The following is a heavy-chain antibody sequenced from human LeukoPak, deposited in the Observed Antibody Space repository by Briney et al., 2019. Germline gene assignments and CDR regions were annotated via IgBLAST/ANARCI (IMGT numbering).Heavy chain of an antibody. CDR3: ARESTYYYDSSGYYYSAFDI. CDR1: GFTFSSYW. V-gene: IGHV3-7*01. J-gene: IGHJ3*02. CDR2: IKQDGSEK. Sequence: PGGSLRLSCAASGFTFSSYWMSWVRQAPGKGLEWVANIKQDGSEKYYVDSVKGRFTISRDNAKNSLYLQMNSLRAEDTAVYYCARESTYYYDSSGYYYSAFDIRGQGTMVTVSS. D-gene: IGHD3-22*01.